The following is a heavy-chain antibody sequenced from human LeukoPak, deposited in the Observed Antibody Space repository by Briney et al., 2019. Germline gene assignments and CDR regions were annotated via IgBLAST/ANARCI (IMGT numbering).Heavy chain of an antibody. CDR1: GYSFTSYW. CDR2: IYPGDSDT. J-gene: IGHJ6*04. D-gene: IGHD5-18*01. Sequence: GESLKISCKGSGYSFTSYWIGWVRQMPGKGLEWMGIIYPGDSDTRYSPSFQGQVTISADESISTAYLQWSSLKASDTAMYYCARLGSYGSETYYYYYGMDVWGKGTTVTVSS. V-gene: IGHV5-51*01. CDR3: ARLGSYGSETYYYYYGMDV.